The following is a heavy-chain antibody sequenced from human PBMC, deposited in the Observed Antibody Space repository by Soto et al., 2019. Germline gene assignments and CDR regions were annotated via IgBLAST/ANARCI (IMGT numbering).Heavy chain of an antibody. CDR3: ARHDYSKGGY. D-gene: IGHD4-4*01. Sequence: SETLSLTCTVSGGSISSSSYYWGWIRQPPGKGLEWIGSIYYSGSTYYNPSLKSRVTISVDTSKNQFSLKLTSVTAADTAVYYCARHDYSKGGYWGQGTLVTVSS. J-gene: IGHJ4*02. CDR2: IYYSGST. V-gene: IGHV4-39*01. CDR1: GGSISSSSYY.